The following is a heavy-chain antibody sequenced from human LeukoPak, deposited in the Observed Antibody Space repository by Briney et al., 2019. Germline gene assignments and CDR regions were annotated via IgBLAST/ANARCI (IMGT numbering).Heavy chain of an antibody. J-gene: IGHJ4*02. CDR3: ARHVKEVTATPPDY. V-gene: IGHV4-39*01. Sequence: SETLSLTCTVSGGSISSSSYYWGWIRQPPGKGLEWIGSIYYSGSTYYNPSLKSRVTKSVDTSKNQFSLKLSSVTAADTAVYYCARHVKEVTATPPDYWGQGTLVTVSS. CDR2: IYYSGST. D-gene: IGHD2-21*02. CDR1: GGSISSSSYY.